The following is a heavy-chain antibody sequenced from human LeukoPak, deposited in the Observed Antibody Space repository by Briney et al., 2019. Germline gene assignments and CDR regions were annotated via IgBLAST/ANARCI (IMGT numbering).Heavy chain of an antibody. Sequence: GGSLRLSCAPSGFISSSYTMSCGRQAPGKGLEWVSAISGSGSVTNFADSVKGRFTVSRDNSKDTLYLQMNSLRAEDVAVYYCARGGPTGFYMVYWGQGTLVTVSS. CDR1: GFISSSYT. CDR3: ARGGPTGFYMVY. CDR2: ISGSGSVT. J-gene: IGHJ4*02. D-gene: IGHD3-9*01. V-gene: IGHV3-23*01.